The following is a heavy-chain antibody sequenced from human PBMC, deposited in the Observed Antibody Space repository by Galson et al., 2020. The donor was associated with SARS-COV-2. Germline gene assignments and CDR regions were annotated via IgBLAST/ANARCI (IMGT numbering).Heavy chain of an antibody. CDR2: SKSKTDGGTT. V-gene: IGHV3-15*01. D-gene: IGHD3-10*01. Sequence: GESLKISCAASGFTFSNAWMSWVRQAPGKGLEWVGRSKSKTDGGTTDYAAPVKGRFTISRDDSKNTLYLQMNSLKTEDTAVYYCTTMNYGSGSYYYLDYFDYWGQETLVTVSS. J-gene: IGHJ4*02. CDR3: TTMNYGSGSYYYLDYFDY. CDR1: GFTFSNAW.